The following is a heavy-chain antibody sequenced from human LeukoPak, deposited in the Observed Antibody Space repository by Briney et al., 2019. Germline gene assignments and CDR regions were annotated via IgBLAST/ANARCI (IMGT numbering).Heavy chain of an antibody. Sequence: GGSLRLSCAASGFTFSSYAMSWVRQAPGKGLEGVSAISGSGGSTYYADSVKGRFTISRDNSKNTLYLQMNSLRAEDTAVYYCAKTRGLWFGEFDSYYYYGMDVWGQGTTVTVSS. CDR3: AKTRGLWFGEFDSYYYYGMDV. J-gene: IGHJ6*02. CDR1: GFTFSSYA. V-gene: IGHV3-23*01. CDR2: ISGSGGST. D-gene: IGHD3-10*01.